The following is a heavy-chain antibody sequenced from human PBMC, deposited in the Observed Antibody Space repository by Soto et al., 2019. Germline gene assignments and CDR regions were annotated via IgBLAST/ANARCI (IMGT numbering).Heavy chain of an antibody. CDR3: ARGPFRPSAMDV. Sequence: QVQLMQSGAEIKKPGSSVKVSCKTSGDNFKKNVFTWVRQAPVPGLEWMGGTIPALGQTHYIEKCQGRVTITVDDATRTVYMEVRDLTSEDTDIYFCARGPFRPSAMDVWGQGTTVTVSS. V-gene: IGHV1-69*01. CDR2: TIPALGQT. CDR1: GDNFKKNV. J-gene: IGHJ6*02. D-gene: IGHD3-10*01.